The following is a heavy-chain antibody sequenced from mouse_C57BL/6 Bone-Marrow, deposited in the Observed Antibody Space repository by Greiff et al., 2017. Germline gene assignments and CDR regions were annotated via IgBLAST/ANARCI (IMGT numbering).Heavy chain of an antibody. D-gene: IGHD2-2*01. J-gene: IGHJ3*01. Sequence: EVQRVESGGGLVKPGGSLKLSCAASGFTFSSYAMPWVRQTPEKSLEWVATISDGGSYTYYPDNVKGRFTISRDNAKNNMYVQLSHLKSEDSAMYYCARGRYGYPARCAYWGQGTLVTVSA. V-gene: IGHV5-4*01. CDR3: ARGRYGYPARCAY. CDR1: GFTFSSYA. CDR2: ISDGGSYT.